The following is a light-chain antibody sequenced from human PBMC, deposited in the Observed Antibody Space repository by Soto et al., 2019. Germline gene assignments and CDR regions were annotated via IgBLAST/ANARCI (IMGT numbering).Light chain of an antibody. CDR1: QSVSSN. V-gene: IGKV3-15*01. J-gene: IGKJ2*01. CDR3: QQNNNWPLT. CDR2: DTS. Sequence: EIEMTQSPCTLSVSPGESATLSCRASQSVSSNLAWYQQKPGQAPRLLIYDTSTRATGVPARFSGSGSGTEFTLTISSLQSEDVAVYYCQQNNNWPLTFGPGTKLEIK.